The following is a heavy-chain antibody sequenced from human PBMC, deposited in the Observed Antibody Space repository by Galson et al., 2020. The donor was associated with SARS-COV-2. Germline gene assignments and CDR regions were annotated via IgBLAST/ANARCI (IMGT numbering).Heavy chain of an antibody. J-gene: IGHJ4*02. V-gene: IGHV5-51*01. CDR1: GYSFTSYW. D-gene: IGHD1-20*01. CDR3: AVGGVYRYNWNDGGY. CDR2: IYPGDSDT. Sequence: GESLKTSCKGSGYSFTSYWIGWVRQMPGKGLEWMGIIYPGDSDTRYSPSFQGQVTISADKSISTAYLQWSSLKASDTAMYYCAVGGVYRYNWNDGGYWGQGTLVTVSA.